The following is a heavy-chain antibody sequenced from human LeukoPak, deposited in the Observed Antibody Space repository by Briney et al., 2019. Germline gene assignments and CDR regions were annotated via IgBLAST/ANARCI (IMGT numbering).Heavy chain of an antibody. CDR3: ARDGVDAGIYFDF. CDR2: IKQDGSEK. J-gene: IGHJ4*02. CDR1: GFTFSSHW. V-gene: IGHV3-7*01. Sequence: GGSLRLSCAASGFTFSSHWMSWVRQAPGKGLEWVANIKQDGSEKYYVDSVKGRFTISRDNAKNSLYLQMNSLRAEDTAVYYCARDGVDAGIYFDFWGQGTLVTVSS. D-gene: IGHD2-15*01.